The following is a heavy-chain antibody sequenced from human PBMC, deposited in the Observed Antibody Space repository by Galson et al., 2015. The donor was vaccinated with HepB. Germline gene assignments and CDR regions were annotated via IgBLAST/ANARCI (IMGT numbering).Heavy chain of an antibody. CDR1: GDSVFSGSAA. J-gene: IGHJ4*02. D-gene: IGHD6-19*01. Sequence: CAISGDSVFSGSAAWNWIRQSPSRGLEWLGRTYYRSKWYNDFAVSLKGRIAINPDTSKNQFSLQLRSVTPDDAAVYYCARDPGRAVSGWPHVDNWGQGALVTVSS. V-gene: IGHV6-1*01. CDR2: TYYRSKWYN. CDR3: ARDPGRAVSGWPHVDN.